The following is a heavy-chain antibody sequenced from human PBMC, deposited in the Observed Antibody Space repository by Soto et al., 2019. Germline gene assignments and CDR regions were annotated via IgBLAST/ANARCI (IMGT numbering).Heavy chain of an antibody. V-gene: IGHV3-33*01. CDR1: GFTFSSYG. Sequence: LRLSCAASGFTFSSYGMHWVRQAPGKGLEWVAVIWYDGSNKYYADSVKGRFTISRDNSKNTLYLQMNSLRAEDTAVYYCARDSGYDLIDYWGQGTLVTVSS. CDR3: ARDSGYDLIDY. J-gene: IGHJ4*02. D-gene: IGHD5-12*01. CDR2: IWYDGSNK.